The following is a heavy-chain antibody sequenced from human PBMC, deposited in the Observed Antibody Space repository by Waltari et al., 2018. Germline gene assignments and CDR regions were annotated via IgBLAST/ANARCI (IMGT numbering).Heavy chain of an antibody. CDR2: INHSGST. V-gene: IGHV4-34*01. J-gene: IGHJ4*02. CDR3: ARGTYDILTGHYEGFDY. D-gene: IGHD3-9*01. CDR1: GGSFSGYY. Sequence: QVQLQQWGAGLLKPSETLSLTCAVYGGSFSGYYWSWIRQPPGKGLEWIGEINHSGSTNYNPARKSRVTISVDTSKNQFSLKLSSVTAADTAVYYCARGTYDILTGHYEGFDYWGQGTLVTVSS.